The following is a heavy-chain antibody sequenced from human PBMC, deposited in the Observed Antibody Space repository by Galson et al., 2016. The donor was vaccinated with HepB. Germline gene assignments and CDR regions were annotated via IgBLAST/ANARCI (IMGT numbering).Heavy chain of an antibody. CDR1: GFTLSSYG. V-gene: IGHV3-30*18. J-gene: IGHJ6*02. D-gene: IGHD2-15*01. Sequence: SLRLSCAASGFTLSSYGMHWVRQAPGKGLEWVAVISYDGSNKYYEDSVKGRFTIPRDNSKNTLYLQMNSLRAEDTAVYYCAKGRGYCSGASCRYYYYYGLDVWGQGTTVTVSS. CDR3: AKGRGYCSGASCRYYYYYGLDV. CDR2: ISYDGSNK.